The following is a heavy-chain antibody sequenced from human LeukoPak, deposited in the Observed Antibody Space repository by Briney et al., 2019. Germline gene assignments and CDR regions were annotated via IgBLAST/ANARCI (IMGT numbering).Heavy chain of an antibody. CDR1: GGSISSGGYY. D-gene: IGHD2-15*01. CDR3: ARALGRYCSGGSCYFDF. V-gene: IGHV4-31*03. Sequence: SETLSLTCTVSGGSISSGGYYWSWVRQHPGKGLEWIGYIFDSGSTYYNPSLRSRVSISVDTSKNQFPLRLGSVTAADTAVYYCARALGRYCSGGSCYFDFWGQGALVSVSS. J-gene: IGHJ4*02. CDR2: IFDSGST.